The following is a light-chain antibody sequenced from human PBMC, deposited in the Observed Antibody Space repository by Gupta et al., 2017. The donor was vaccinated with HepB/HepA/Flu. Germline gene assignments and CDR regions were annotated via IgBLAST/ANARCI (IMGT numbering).Light chain of an antibody. CDR1: SSNIGENY. V-gene: IGLV1-47*01. CDR2: RDT. CDR3: ASWDDSRSGAV. J-gene: IGLJ2*01. Sequence: QSVFTQPPSASAPPCQRVVISCSGSSSNIGENYVYWYQQFPGTAPKVLIFRDTQRPSGVPDRFSGSKSGTSASLAISGLRTEDEANYYCASWDDSRSGAVFGGGTKVTVL.